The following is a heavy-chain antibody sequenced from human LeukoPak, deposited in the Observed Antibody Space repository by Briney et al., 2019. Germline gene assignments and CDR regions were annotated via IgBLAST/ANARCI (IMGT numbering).Heavy chain of an antibody. D-gene: IGHD5-12*01. CDR2: MNPNSGNA. V-gene: IGHV1-8*02. CDR3: ARVASGYRDAFDI. J-gene: IGHJ3*02. CDR1: GYTFTSYD. Sequence: SVKVSCKASGYTFTSYDINWVRQATGQGLEWMGWMNPNSGNAGYAQKFQGRVTMTRNTSISTAYMELSSLRSEDTAVYYCARVASGYRDAFDIWGQGTMVTVSS.